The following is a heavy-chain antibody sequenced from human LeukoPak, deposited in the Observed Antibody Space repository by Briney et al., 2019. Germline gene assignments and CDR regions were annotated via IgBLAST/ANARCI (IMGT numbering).Heavy chain of an antibody. CDR2: SYYSGST. J-gene: IGHJ4*02. CDR3: ARLLSGWYVEF. CDR1: GGSISNYY. V-gene: IGHV4-59*08. Sequence: SETLSLTCTVSGGSISNYYWSWIRQPPGKGLEWIGYSYYSGSTKYNPSLESRVTISVDTSKNQFSLKLNFVTAADTAVYFCARLLSGWYVEFWGQGTLVTVSS. D-gene: IGHD6-19*01.